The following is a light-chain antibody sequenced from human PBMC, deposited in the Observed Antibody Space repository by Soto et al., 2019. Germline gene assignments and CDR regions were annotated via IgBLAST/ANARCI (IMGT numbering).Light chain of an antibody. CDR3: QQYNQWPPWT. CDR2: HAS. V-gene: IGKV3D-15*01. J-gene: IGKJ4*02. CDR1: QTVATN. Sequence: EIVMTQSPATLSVSPGERGTLSCRASQTVATNLAWSQQKPGQAPRLLIYHASTRATGIPARFSGSGSGTEFTLTISSLQSEDFAVYYCQQYNQWPPWTFGGGTKVDIK.